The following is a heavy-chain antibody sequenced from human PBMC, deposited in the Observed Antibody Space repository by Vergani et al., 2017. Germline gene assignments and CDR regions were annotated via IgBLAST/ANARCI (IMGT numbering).Heavy chain of an antibody. CDR1: GFTFSSYS. J-gene: IGHJ4*02. V-gene: IGHV3-48*02. Sequence: VQLVESGGGLVKPGGSLRLSCAASGFTFSSYSMNWVRQAPGKGLEWVSYISSSSSTIYYADSVKGRFTISRDNAKNSLYLQMNSLRDEDTAVYYCARDPADYDFWSGYLDYWGQGTLVTVSS. D-gene: IGHD3-3*01. CDR2: ISSSSSTI. CDR3: ARDPADYDFWSGYLDY.